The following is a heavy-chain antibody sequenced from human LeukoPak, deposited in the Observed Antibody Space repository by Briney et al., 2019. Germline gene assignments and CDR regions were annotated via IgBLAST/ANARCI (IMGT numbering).Heavy chain of an antibody. CDR3: ASIYSSGWYGDAFDI. J-gene: IGHJ3*02. D-gene: IGHD6-19*01. CDR2: MNPNSGNT. CDR1: GYTFTSYD. Sequence: ASVKVSCKASGYTFTSYDINWVQQATGQGLEWMGWMNPNSGNTGYAQKFQGRVTMTRNTSISTAYMELSSLRSEDTAVYYCASIYSSGWYGDAFDIWGQGTMVTVSS. V-gene: IGHV1-8*01.